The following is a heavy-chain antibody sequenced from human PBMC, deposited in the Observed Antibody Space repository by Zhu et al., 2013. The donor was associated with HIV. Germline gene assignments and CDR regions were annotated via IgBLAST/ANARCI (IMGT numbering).Heavy chain of an antibody. J-gene: IGHJ5*02. V-gene: IGHV1-2*02. CDR2: INPNSGGT. CDR3: ARGEGITVTTIDWFDP. D-gene: IGHD4-4*01. Sequence: QVQLVQSGAEVKKPGASVKVSCKASGYTFTGYYIHWVRQAPGQGLEWMGWINPNSGGTKYAQKFQGRVTMTRDTSISTAYMELSRLRSDDTAVYYCARGEGITVTTIDWFDPWGQGTLVTVSS. CDR1: GYTFTGYY.